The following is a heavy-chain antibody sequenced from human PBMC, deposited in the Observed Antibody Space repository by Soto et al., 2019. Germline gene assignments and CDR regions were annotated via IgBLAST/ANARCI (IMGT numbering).Heavy chain of an antibody. Sequence: QVQLVQSGAEVKKPGASVKVSCKASGYTFTSYDINWVRQATGQGLEWMGWMNPNSGNTGYAQKFQGRVTMTRNTSRSTADRELRTLRSKDTAVYYCARGRSGSRMDVWGQGTTVTVSS. CDR2: MNPNSGNT. V-gene: IGHV1-8*01. D-gene: IGHD3-10*01. J-gene: IGHJ6*02. CDR3: ARGRSGSRMDV. CDR1: GYTFTSYD.